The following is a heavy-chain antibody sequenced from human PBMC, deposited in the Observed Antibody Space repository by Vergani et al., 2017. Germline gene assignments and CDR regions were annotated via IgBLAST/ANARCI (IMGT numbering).Heavy chain of an antibody. CDR1: GYTFTIYS. CDR2: IRGYNGNT. CDR3: ARRVPFSAFEGQMLCYGLDV. V-gene: IGHV1-18*01. J-gene: IGHJ6*02. Sequence: QVQLVQSGAEVKKPGASVKVSCKASGYTFTIYSIGWVRQAPGQGLEWLGWIRGYNGNTNYAQKLQGRVTMTTDTSTSKAYMELRNLRSDDTAVYYCARRVPFSAFEGQMLCYGLDVWGQGTTVTVSS. D-gene: IGHD2-2*01.